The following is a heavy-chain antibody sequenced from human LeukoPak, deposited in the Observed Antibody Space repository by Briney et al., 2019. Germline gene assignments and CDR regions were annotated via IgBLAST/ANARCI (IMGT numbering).Heavy chain of an antibody. CDR1: GFTFRSYG. CDR2: VTSGGST. J-gene: IGHJ3*02. V-gene: IGHV3-23*01. CDR3: AKSESSGYPVPDAFDI. Sequence: AGGSLRLSCAASGFTFRSYGMSWVRQAPGKGLEWVSTVTSGGSTSYADSVKGRFTISRDNSKNTLYLQMNSLRAEDTAVYYCAKSESSGYPVPDAFDIWGQGTMVTVSS. D-gene: IGHD3-22*01.